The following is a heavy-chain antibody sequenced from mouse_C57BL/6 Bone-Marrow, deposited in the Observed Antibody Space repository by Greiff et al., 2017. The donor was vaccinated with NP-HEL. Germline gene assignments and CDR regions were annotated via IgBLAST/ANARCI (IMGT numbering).Heavy chain of an antibody. J-gene: IGHJ3*01. Sequence: VQLQQPGAELVRPGSSVKLSCKASGYTFTSYWMDWVKQRPGQGLEWIGNIYPSDSETHYNQKFKDKATLTVDKSSSTAYMQLSSLTSEDSAVYDCASGSGGAWFAYWGQGTLVTVSA. CDR1: GYTFTSYW. CDR3: ASGSGGAWFAY. V-gene: IGHV1-61*01. CDR2: IYPSDSET. D-gene: IGHD2-2*01.